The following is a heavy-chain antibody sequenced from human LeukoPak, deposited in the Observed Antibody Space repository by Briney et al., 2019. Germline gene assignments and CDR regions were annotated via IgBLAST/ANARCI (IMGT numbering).Heavy chain of an antibody. Sequence: PGGSLRLSCAASGFTFSSYAMSWVRQAPGKGVEWVSAISGSGGSTYYADSVKGRFTISRDNSKNTLYLQMNSLRAEDTAVYYCARSRDGYNSPFDYWGQGTLVTVSS. CDR1: GFTFSSYA. CDR3: ARSRDGYNSPFDY. J-gene: IGHJ4*02. D-gene: IGHD5-24*01. CDR2: ISGSGGST. V-gene: IGHV3-23*01.